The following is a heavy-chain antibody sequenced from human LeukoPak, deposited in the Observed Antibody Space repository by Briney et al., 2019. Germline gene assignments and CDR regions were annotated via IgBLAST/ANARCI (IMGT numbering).Heavy chain of an antibody. CDR3: ARGGATMALDY. D-gene: IGHD3-10*01. Sequence: ASVKVSCRASGYPFTDCAIHWVRQAPGQRLEWMGWSSAGNSNTKLSQEFQGRVTITRDTSASTAYMELSSLRSEDMALYYCARGGATMALDYWGQGSLVTVSS. CDR2: SSAGNSNT. J-gene: IGHJ4*02. V-gene: IGHV1-3*02. CDR1: GYPFTDCA.